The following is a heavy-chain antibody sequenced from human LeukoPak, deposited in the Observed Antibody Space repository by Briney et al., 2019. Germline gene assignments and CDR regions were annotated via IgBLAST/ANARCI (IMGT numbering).Heavy chain of an antibody. D-gene: IGHD3-22*01. J-gene: IGHJ3*02. Sequence: GGSLRLSCAASGFTFSSYGMHWVRQAPGKGLEWVAVISYDGSNKYYADSVKGRFTISRDNSKNTLYLQMNSLRAEDTAVYYCAKDDKSKDAFDIWGQGTMVTVSS. CDR3: AKDDKSKDAFDI. V-gene: IGHV3-30*18. CDR1: GFTFSSYG. CDR2: ISYDGSNK.